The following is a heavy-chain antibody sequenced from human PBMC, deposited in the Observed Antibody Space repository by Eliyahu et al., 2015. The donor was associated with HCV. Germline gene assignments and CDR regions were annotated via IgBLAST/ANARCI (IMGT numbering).Heavy chain of an antibody. J-gene: IGHJ3*02. CDR1: GFTFSTSA. CDR3: AKSLNRRVISDGFDI. Sequence: EVQLLESGGGLVQLGGSLRLSCAASGFTFSTSASWFRQAPGKGLGWVSGISDSGSTTYYADSVKGRFTIFRDNSKSTVNLQMNSLRADDTVIYYCAKSLNRRVISDGFDIWGQGTMVTVSS. V-gene: IGHV3-23*01. D-gene: IGHD2/OR15-2a*01. CDR2: ISDSGSTT.